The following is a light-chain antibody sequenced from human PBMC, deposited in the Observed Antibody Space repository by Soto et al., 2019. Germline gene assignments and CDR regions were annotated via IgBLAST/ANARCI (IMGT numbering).Light chain of an antibody. CDR1: SPNIGSNA. CDR2: SHN. V-gene: IGLV1-44*01. CDR3: AAWDDSLNGYV. J-gene: IGLJ1*01. Sequence: QSVLTQPPSASGTPGQRVTISCSGSSPNIGSNAVNWYQHLPGTAPKLLIYSHNQRPSGVPDRFSGSKSGTSASLAISGLQSEDEADYYCAAWDDSLNGYVFGTGTKSPS.